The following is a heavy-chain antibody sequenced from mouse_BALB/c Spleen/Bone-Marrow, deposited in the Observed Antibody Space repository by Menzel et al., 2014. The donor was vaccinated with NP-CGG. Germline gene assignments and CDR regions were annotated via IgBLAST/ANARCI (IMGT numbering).Heavy chain of an antibody. V-gene: IGHV5-6-3*01. D-gene: IGHD2-4*01. Sequence: EVQREESGGGLVQPGGSLKLSCAASGFTFTNYGMPWVRQTPDKRLEFVATINTNGGEIYYPDSVKGRFTISRDNAKNTLYLQMRSLKSEDTAMYYCARGDDYVSCFAYWGQGTLVTVSA. J-gene: IGHJ3*01. CDR1: GFTFTNYG. CDR2: INTNGGEI. CDR3: ARGDDYVSCFAY.